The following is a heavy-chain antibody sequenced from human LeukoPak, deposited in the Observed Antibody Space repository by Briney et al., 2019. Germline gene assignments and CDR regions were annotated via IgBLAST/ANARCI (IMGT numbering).Heavy chain of an antibody. V-gene: IGHV4-30-4*01. D-gene: IGHD6-13*01. CDR1: GGSISSGDYY. CDR3: ARGQAADHAFDI. Sequence: PSETLSLTCTVSGGSISSGDYYWSWIRQPPGKGLEWIGYIYYSGSTYYNPSLKSRVTISVDTSKNQFSLKLSSVTAADTAVYYCARGQAADHAFDIWGQGTMVTVSS. J-gene: IGHJ3*02. CDR2: IYYSGST.